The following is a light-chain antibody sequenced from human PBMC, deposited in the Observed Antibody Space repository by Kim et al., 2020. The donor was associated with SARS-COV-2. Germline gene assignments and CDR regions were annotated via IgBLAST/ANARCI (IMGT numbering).Light chain of an antibody. CDR2: AAS. J-gene: IGKJ1*01. V-gene: IGKV1-27*01. CDR1: QGISNS. Sequence: ASVGAGVTITCRASQGISNSLSWYQQKPGKAPQLLIYAASALQSGVPSRFSGSGSGTDFTLTINSLQPEDVATYYCQKCSGAPWTFGQGTKVDIK. CDR3: QKCSGAPWT.